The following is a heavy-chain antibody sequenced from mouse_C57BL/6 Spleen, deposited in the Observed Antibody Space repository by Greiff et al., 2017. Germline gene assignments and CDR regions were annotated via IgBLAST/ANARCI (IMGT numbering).Heavy chain of an antibody. D-gene: IGHD2-5*01. CDR2: ISSGGSYT. J-gene: IGHJ4*01. Sequence: EVHLVQSGGDLVKPGGSLKFSCAASGFTFSSYGMSWVRQTPDKRLEWVATISSGGSYTYYPDSVKGRFTISRDNSKNTLYLQMSSLTSEDTAMYYCARQDSNRYYYAMDYWGQGTSVTVSS. V-gene: IGHV5-6*01. CDR1: GFTFSSYG. CDR3: ARQDSNRYYYAMDY.